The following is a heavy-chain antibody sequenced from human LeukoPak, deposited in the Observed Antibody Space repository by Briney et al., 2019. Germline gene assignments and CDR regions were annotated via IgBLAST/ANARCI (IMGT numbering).Heavy chain of an antibody. J-gene: IGHJ4*02. V-gene: IGHV4-59*01. D-gene: IGHD3-22*01. CDR2: MHYSGST. CDR3: ARDTRYYDNSGYYYFDY. Sequence: SETLSLTCTVSGASISSYYWNWIRQPPGKGLEWIGYMHYSGSTNYNPSLKSRVTISVDTPKHQFSLKLNSVTSADTAVYYCARDTRYYDNSGYYYFDYWGRGTLVTVSS. CDR1: GASISSYY.